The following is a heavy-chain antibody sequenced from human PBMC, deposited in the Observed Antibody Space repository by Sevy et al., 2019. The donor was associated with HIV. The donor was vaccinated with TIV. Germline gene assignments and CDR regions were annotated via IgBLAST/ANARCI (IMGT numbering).Heavy chain of an antibody. V-gene: IGHV3-33*01. CDR2: IWYDGSNK. CDR1: GFTFSSYG. Sequence: GGSLRLSCAASGFTFSSYGMHWVRQAPGEGLEWVAVIWYDGSNKYYADSVKGRFTISRDNSKNTLYLQMNSLRAEDTAVYYCARDWAVTGAFDIWGQGTMVTVSS. D-gene: IGHD4-17*01. J-gene: IGHJ3*02. CDR3: ARDWAVTGAFDI.